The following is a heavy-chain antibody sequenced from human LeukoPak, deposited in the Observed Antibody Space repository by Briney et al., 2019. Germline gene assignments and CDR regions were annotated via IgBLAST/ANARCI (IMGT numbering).Heavy chain of an antibody. CDR3: ARERRLLWFGDDYGMDV. CDR2: ISAYNGNT. J-gene: IGHJ6*02. CDR1: GYTLTSYG. D-gene: IGHD3-10*01. V-gene: IGHV1-18*01. Sequence: ASVKVSCKASGYTLTSYGISWVRQAPGQGLEWMGWISAYNGNTNYAQKLQGRVTMTTDTSTSTAYMELRSLRSDDTAVYYCARERRLLWFGDDYGMDVWGQGTTVTVSS.